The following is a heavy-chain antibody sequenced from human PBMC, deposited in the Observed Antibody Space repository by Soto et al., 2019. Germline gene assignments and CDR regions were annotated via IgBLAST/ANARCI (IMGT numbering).Heavy chain of an antibody. D-gene: IGHD1-26*01. CDR1: GFNFSAYG. J-gene: IGHJ4*02. Sequence: QVQLVESGGGVVQPGRSLRLSCAAPGFNFSAYGMHWVRQAPGTGLELVALLSFDASKKYYADSVKGRFTISRDTSRNTLYLQMNSLRVEDTAVYYCRVGVADWGQGTRVTVSS. CDR2: LSFDASKK. V-gene: IGHV3-30*03. CDR3: RVGVAD.